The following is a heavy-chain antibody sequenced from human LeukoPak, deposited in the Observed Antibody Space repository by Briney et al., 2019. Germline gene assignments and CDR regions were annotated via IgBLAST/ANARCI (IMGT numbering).Heavy chain of an antibody. J-gene: IGHJ4*02. CDR1: GGSFSGYY. CDR2: INHSGST. D-gene: IGHD3-3*01. V-gene: IGHV4-34*01. CDR3: ARALEHGPFFDY. Sequence: PSETLSLTCAVYGGSFSGYYWSWIRQPPGKGLEWIGEINHSGSTNYNPSLKSRVTISVDTSKNQFSLKLSSVTAADTAVYYCARALEHGPFFDYWGQGTLVTVSS.